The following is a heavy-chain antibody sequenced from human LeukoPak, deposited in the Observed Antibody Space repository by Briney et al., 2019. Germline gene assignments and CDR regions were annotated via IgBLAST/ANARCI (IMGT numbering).Heavy chain of an antibody. J-gene: IGHJ4*02. D-gene: IGHD4-17*01. CDR3: ARAQTYGDSRLLLDF. Sequence: GGSLRLSCAASGFTFSSYSMNWVRQAPGKGLEWVSGINWNGGSTGYADSVEGRFTISRDNAKNSQYLQMNSLRVEDTALYYCARAQTYGDSRLLLDFWGQGTLVTVSS. CDR1: GFTFSSYS. V-gene: IGHV3-20*04. CDR2: INWNGGST.